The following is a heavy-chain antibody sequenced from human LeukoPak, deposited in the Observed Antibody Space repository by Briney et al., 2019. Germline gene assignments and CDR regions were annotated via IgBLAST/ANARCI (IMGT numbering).Heavy chain of an antibody. J-gene: IGHJ4*02. V-gene: IGHV3-7*05. Sequence: GVSLRLPCAASGFTSSSHWMTWVRQAPGKGLEWVANKKQDGNEKHYVDAVKGRFTIYRDNAKNSLYLQMNSLGVEDTAVYYCARRGTSSSWAQFDYWGQGTLVTVSS. CDR3: ARRGTSSSWAQFDY. CDR2: KKQDGNEK. D-gene: IGHD6-13*01. CDR1: GFTSSSHW.